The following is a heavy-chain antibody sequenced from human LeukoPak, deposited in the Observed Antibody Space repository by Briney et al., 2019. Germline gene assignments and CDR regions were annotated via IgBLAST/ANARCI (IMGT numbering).Heavy chain of an antibody. Sequence: GRSLRLSCAASGFTFSSYAMHWVRQAPGKGLEWVAVISYDGSNKYYADSVKGRFTISRDNSKNTLYLQMNSLRAEDTAVYYCARGVAEQWLVQRWFDPWGQGTLVTLSS. CDR3: ARGVAEQWLVQRWFDP. CDR1: GFTFSSYA. J-gene: IGHJ5*02. CDR2: ISYDGSNK. V-gene: IGHV3-30*04. D-gene: IGHD6-19*01.